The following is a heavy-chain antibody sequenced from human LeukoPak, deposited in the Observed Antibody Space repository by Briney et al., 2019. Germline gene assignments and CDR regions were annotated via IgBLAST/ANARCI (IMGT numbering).Heavy chain of an antibody. CDR3: ARDRPIDR. D-gene: IGHD3-22*01. Sequence: GGSLRLSCAASGFTVSSNYMSWVRQAPGKGLEWVSVIYSGGNTYYADSVKGRFTISRDNSKNTLYLQMNSLRVEDTAVYYCARDRPIDRWGQGTMVTVSS. V-gene: IGHV3-53*01. CDR1: GFTVSSNY. CDR2: IYSGGNT. J-gene: IGHJ3*01.